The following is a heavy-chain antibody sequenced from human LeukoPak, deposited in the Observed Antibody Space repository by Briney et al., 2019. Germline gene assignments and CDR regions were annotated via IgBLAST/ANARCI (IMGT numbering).Heavy chain of an antibody. CDR2: ISSSGSTI. Sequence: GGSLRLSCAASGFTFSSYEMNWVRQASGKGLEWVSYISSSGSTIYYADSVKGRFTISRDNAKNSLYLQMNSLRAEDTAVYYCARLGSSWFDPWGQGTLVTVSS. J-gene: IGHJ5*02. CDR1: GFTFSSYE. V-gene: IGHV3-48*03. CDR3: ARLGSSWFDP. D-gene: IGHD6-13*01.